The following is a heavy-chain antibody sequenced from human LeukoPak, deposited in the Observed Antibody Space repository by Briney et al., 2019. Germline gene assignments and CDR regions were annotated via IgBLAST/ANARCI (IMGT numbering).Heavy chain of an antibody. D-gene: IGHD2-15*01. J-gene: IGHJ6*03. V-gene: IGHV3-48*04. CDR2: ISRSGSTK. Sequence: GGSLRLSCAASGFTFSSYWMSWVRQAPGRGLEWVSSISRSGSTKYYADSVKGRFTISRDNAKDSLFLQMNSLRAEDTAVYYCARVLRYCSGGNCYSGGLGYMDVWGKGTTVTISS. CDR1: GFTFSSYW. CDR3: ARVLRYCSGGNCYSGGLGYMDV.